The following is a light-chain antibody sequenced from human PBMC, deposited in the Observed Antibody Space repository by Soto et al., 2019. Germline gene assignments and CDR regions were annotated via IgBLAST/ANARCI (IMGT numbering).Light chain of an antibody. CDR1: SSNIGSNT. CDR2: SNN. J-gene: IGLJ1*01. CDR3: AAWDDSLNALV. Sequence: QSVLTQPPSASGTPGQRVTISCSGSSSNIGSNTVSWYQQLPGTAPKLLIYSNNQRPSGVPDRFSGSKSGTSASLATSGLQSEDEADYYCAAWDDSLNALVFGTGTKVTVL. V-gene: IGLV1-44*01.